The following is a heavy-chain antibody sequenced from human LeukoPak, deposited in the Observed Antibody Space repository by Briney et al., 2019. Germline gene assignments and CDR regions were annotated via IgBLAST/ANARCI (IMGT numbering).Heavy chain of an antibody. V-gene: IGHV4-4*07. CDR3: ARRVNYGDYFDY. CDR2: IYPSGST. Sequence: PSETLALTCTVTGASISNYYWSWIRQPAGKGMEWIERIYPSGSTNYNPSLKSRVTMSVDTSKNQFSLKLRSLTAADTAVYYCARRVNYGDYFDYWGQGTLVTVSS. CDR1: GASISNYY. D-gene: IGHD4-17*01. J-gene: IGHJ4*02.